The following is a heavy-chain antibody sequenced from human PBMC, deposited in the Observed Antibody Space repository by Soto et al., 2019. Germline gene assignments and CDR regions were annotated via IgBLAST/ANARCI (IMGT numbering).Heavy chain of an antibody. CDR1: GGSFSGYY. J-gene: IGHJ4*02. CDR2: INHSGSI. V-gene: IGHV4-34*01. D-gene: IGHD6-13*01. Sequence: SETLSLTCAVYGGSFSGYYWSWIRQIPGKGLEWIGEINHSGSINCNPSLKSRVTISVDTSKNQVSLKLGSVTAADTAMYYCARGGAIVAAGIVDYFDSWGQGTLVTVSS. CDR3: ARGGAIVAAGIVDYFDS.